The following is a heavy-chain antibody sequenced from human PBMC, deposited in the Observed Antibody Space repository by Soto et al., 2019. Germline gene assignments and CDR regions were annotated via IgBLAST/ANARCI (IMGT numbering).Heavy chain of an antibody. CDR2: MSIGYEKT. D-gene: IGHD5-12*01. V-gene: IGHV3-64D*06. CDR3: VKSRGGNNFDFFD. CDR1: GFTFTYYS. J-gene: IGHJ4*02. Sequence: PGGSLRLSCAASGFTFTYYSMAWVRQTPERGLEWISGMSIGYEKTFYADSVKGRFTISRDNSKNTLYLQMSGLSADDTAVYYCVKSRGGNNFDFFDWGQGALVTVSS.